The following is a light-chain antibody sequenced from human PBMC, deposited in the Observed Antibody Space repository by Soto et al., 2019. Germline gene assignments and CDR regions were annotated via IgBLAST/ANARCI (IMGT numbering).Light chain of an antibody. Sequence: ENVLTQSPGTLSLSPGERATLSCRASQSVSSSFLAWYQQRPGQAPRLLVYGASSRATGIPDRFSGSGSGTEFTTTISSLEPEDFAVYYCQQYGSSPSTFGQGTKVDIK. CDR2: GAS. CDR3: QQYGSSPST. CDR1: QSVSSSF. V-gene: IGKV3-20*01. J-gene: IGKJ1*01.